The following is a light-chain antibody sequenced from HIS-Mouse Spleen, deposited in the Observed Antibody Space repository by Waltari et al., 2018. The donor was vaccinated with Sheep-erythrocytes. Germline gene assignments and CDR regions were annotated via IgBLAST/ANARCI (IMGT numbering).Light chain of an antibody. CDR3: CSYAGSFWV. V-gene: IGLV2-23*01. J-gene: IGLJ3*02. CDR1: SSDVGSYNL. Sequence: QSALTQPASVSGSPGQSINISCTGTSSDVGSYNLVSWYQQHPGKAPKLMIYEGSKRPSGVSNRFSGSKSGNTASLTISGLQAEDEADYYCCSYAGSFWVFGGGTKLTVL. CDR2: EGS.